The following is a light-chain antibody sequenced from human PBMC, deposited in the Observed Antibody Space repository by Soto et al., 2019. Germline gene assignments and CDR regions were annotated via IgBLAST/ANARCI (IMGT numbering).Light chain of an antibody. Sequence: EMVLTQSPDTLSVSPGERATLSCRASQTVSSNFLAWYQQRPGQAPRLLIYGASSRAAGIPDRFSGSGSGTDFTLTISRLEPEDLALYYCQQYGSSPETFXQGTK. CDR1: QTVSSNF. J-gene: IGKJ1*01. V-gene: IGKV3-20*01. CDR2: GAS. CDR3: QQYGSSPET.